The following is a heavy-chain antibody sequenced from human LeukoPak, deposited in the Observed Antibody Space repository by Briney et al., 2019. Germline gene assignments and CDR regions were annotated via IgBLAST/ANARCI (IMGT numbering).Heavy chain of an antibody. CDR2: IYYSGST. CDR3: ARGGSSWQRDWFDP. CDR1: GGSISSGGYY. D-gene: IGHD6-13*01. V-gene: IGHV4-30-4*01. J-gene: IGHJ5*02. Sequence: SETLSLTCTVSGGSISSGGYYWSWIRQPPGKGLEWIGYIYYSGSTYYNPSPKSRVTISVDTSKNQFSLKLSSVTAADTAVYYCARGGSSWQRDWFDPWGQGTLVTVSS.